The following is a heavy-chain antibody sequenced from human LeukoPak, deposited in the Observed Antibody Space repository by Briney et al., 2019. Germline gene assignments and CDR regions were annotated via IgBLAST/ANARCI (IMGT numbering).Heavy chain of an antibody. CDR2: IIPIFGTA. CDR3: ARFYYYYYMDV. Sequence: GASVKVSCKASGYTFTSYGISWVRQAPGQGLEWMGGIIPIFGTANYAQKFQGRVTITADESTSTAYMELSSLRSEDTAVYYCARFYYYYYMDVWGKGTTVTVSS. CDR1: GYTFTSYG. V-gene: IGHV1-69*13. J-gene: IGHJ6*03.